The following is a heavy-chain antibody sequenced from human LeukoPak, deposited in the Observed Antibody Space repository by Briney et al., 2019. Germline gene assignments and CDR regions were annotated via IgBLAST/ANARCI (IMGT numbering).Heavy chain of an antibody. D-gene: IGHD3-10*01. J-gene: IGHJ6*03. CDR2: INHSGST. Sequence: SETLSLTCAVYGGSFSGYYWSWIRQPPGKGLEWIGEINHSGSTNHNPSLKSQVTISVDTSKNQFSLKLSSVTAADTAVYYCARVTTYYGSGSYYPTHYYYYYMHVWGKGTTVTVSS. CDR3: ARVTTYYGSGSYYPTHYYYYYMHV. CDR1: GGSFSGYY. V-gene: IGHV4-34*01.